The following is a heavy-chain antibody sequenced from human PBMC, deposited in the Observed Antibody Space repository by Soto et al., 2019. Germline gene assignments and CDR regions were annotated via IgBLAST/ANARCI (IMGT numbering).Heavy chain of an antibody. CDR1: GGSFSGYY. D-gene: IGHD3-3*01. CDR2: INHSGST. CDR3: ARGFNYDFWSGRAEYFDY. J-gene: IGHJ4*02. V-gene: IGHV4-34*01. Sequence: SETLSLTCAVYGGSFSGYYWSWIRQRPGKWLEWIGEINHSGSTNYNPSLKSRVTISVDTSKNQFSLKLSSVTAADTAVYYCARGFNYDFWSGRAEYFDYWGQGXLVTVYS.